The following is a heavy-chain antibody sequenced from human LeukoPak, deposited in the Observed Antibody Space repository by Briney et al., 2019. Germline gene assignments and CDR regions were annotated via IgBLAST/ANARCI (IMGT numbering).Heavy chain of an antibody. CDR3: ARSSLGKLPWDIVVVVAATPYFDY. V-gene: IGHV3-21*01. J-gene: IGHJ4*02. D-gene: IGHD2-15*01. CDR1: GFTFSSYS. CDR2: ISSSSSYI. Sequence: GGSLRLSCAASGFTFSSYSMNWVRQAPGKGLEWVSSISSSSSYIYYADSVKGRFTISRDNAKNSLYLQMNSLRAEDTAVYYCARSSLGKLPWDIVVVVAATPYFDYWGQGTLVTVSS.